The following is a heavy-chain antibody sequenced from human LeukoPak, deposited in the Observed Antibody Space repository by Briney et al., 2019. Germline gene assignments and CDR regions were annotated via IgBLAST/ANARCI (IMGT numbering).Heavy chain of an antibody. Sequence: PGGSLRLSCAASGFTYSNSWMNWVRQAPGKGLEWVANIKPDGSEKYYVDSVKGRFTISRDNADNLLYLQMNSLRVEDMAVYFCTRVSILEVEDYWGRGTLVTVSS. D-gene: IGHD1-26*01. V-gene: IGHV3-7*01. CDR1: GFTYSNSW. J-gene: IGHJ4*02. CDR3: TRVSILEVEDY. CDR2: IKPDGSEK.